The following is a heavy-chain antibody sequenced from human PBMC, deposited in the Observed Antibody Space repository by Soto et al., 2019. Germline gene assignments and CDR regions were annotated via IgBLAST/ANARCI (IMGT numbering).Heavy chain of an antibody. CDR3: ARDRYSGYGMDV. J-gene: IGHJ6*02. Sequence: SETLSLTCAVYGGSFSCYYWSWIRQPPGKGLEWIGEINHSGSTNYNPSLKSRVTISVDTSKNQFSLKLSSVTAADTAVYYCARDRYSGYGMDVWGQGTTVTVSS. D-gene: IGHD6-13*01. V-gene: IGHV4-34*01. CDR1: GGSFSCYY. CDR2: INHSGST.